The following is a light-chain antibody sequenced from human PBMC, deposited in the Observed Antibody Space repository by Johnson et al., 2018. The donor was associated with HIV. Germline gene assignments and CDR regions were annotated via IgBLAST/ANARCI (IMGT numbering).Light chain of an antibody. Sequence: HSVLTQPPSVSAAPGQKVTISCSGSSSNIGNNYVSWYQQLPGTAPKLLIYENNKRPSGIPDRFSGSKSCTSATLGITGLQTGDEADYYCGTWDSSLSANYVVGTGTKVTVL. CDR1: SSNIGNNY. CDR2: ENN. V-gene: IGLV1-51*02. CDR3: GTWDSSLSANYV. J-gene: IGLJ1*01.